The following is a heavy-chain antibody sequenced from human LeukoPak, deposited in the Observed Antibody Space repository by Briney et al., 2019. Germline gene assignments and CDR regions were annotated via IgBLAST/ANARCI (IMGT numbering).Heavy chain of an antibody. CDR2: ISSSSSYI. V-gene: IGHV3-21*01. J-gene: IGHJ4*02. CDR1: GFTFSSYS. D-gene: IGHD4-23*01. CDR3: VLTGYGGNSGSGY. Sequence: GGSLRLSCAASGFTFSSYSMNWVRRAPGKGLEWVSSISSSSSYIYYADSVKGRFTISRDNAKNSLYLQMNSLRAEDTAVYYCVLTGYGGNSGSGYWGQGTLVTVSS.